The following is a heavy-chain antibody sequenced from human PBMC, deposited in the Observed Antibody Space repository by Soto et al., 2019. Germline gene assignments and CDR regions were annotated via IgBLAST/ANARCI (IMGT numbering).Heavy chain of an antibody. CDR1: GYKFISYY. D-gene: IGHD2-15*01. V-gene: IGHV1-46*01. CDR3: TRAYGSGSDFDY. CDR2: IDPSDNAT. Sequence: QVQLVQSGAEVKRPGASVKISCEASGYKFISYYLHWVRQAPGQGLEWMAVIDPSDNATTYAPRFQDRVTLTRVSSTNTVYMELTSLRSDDTAVYYCTRAYGSGSDFDYWGQGSLVTVSS. J-gene: IGHJ4*02.